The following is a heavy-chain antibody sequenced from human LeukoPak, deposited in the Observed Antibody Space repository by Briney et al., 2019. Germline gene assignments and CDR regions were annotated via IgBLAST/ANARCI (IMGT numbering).Heavy chain of an antibody. CDR3: ARESIAAAGEFDY. D-gene: IGHD6-13*01. V-gene: IGHV3-66*01. Sequence: PGGSLRLSCAASGFTVSSNYMSWVRQAPGKGLEWVSVIYSGGSTYYADSVKGRFTISRDNSKNTLYLQMNSLRVEDTAVYYCARESIAAAGEFDYWGQGTLVTVSS. CDR2: IYSGGST. CDR1: GFTVSSNY. J-gene: IGHJ4*02.